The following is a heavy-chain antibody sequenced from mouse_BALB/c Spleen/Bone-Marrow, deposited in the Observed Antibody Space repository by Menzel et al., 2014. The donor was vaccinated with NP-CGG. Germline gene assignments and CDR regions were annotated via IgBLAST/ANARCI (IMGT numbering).Heavy chain of an antibody. CDR2: ILPGSGSI. Sequence: QVQLKESGAELMKPGASVKISCKATGYTFSFYWIEWVKQRPGHGLEWIGEILPGSGSINYNEKFKGKATFTVDPSSNTAYMQLSSLTSEDSAAYYCARLITTGSFPYWGQGTLVTVSA. J-gene: IGHJ3*01. CDR1: GYTFSFYW. D-gene: IGHD2-4*01. CDR3: ARLITTGSFPY. V-gene: IGHV1-9*01.